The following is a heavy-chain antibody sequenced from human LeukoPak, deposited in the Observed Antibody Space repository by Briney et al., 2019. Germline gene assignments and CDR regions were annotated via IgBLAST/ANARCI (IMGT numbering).Heavy chain of an antibody. CDR1: GFTFSSYG. D-gene: IGHD3-22*01. CDR3: ARETNYYDSSGYSQDY. Sequence: GGSLRLSCAASGFTFSSYGVHWVRQAPGKGLEWVAFIRYDGSNKYYADSVKGRFTISRDNAKNSLYLQMNSLRAEDTAVYYCARETNYYDSSGYSQDYWGQGTLVTVSS. V-gene: IGHV3-30*02. CDR2: IRYDGSNK. J-gene: IGHJ4*02.